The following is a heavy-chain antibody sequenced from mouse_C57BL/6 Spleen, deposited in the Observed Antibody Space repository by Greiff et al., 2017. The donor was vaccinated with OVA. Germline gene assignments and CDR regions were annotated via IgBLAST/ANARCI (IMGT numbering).Heavy chain of an antibody. J-gene: IGHJ2*01. CDR3: ARGGGNWAYFDY. V-gene: IGHV1-80*01. CDR2: IYPGDGDT. Sequence: VKLQESGAELVKPGASVKISCKASGYAFSSYWMNWVKQRPGKGLEWIGQIYPGDGDTNYNGKFKGKATLTADKSSSTAYMQLSSLTSEDSAVYFCARGGGNWAYFDYWGQGTTLTVSS. CDR1: GYAFSSYW. D-gene: IGHD4-1*01.